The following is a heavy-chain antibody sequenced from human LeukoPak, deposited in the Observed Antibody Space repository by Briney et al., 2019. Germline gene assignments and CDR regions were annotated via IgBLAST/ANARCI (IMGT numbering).Heavy chain of an antibody. D-gene: IGHD6-19*01. CDR2: TRNKANSYAT. Sequence: GGSLRLSCAASGFTFSSYAMSWVRQAPGKGLEWVGRTRNKANSYATEYAASVKGRFTISRDDSKNSLYLQMNSLKTEDTAVYYCASLQWLGYWGQGTLVTVSS. J-gene: IGHJ4*02. V-gene: IGHV3-72*01. CDR3: ASLQWLGY. CDR1: GFTFSSYA.